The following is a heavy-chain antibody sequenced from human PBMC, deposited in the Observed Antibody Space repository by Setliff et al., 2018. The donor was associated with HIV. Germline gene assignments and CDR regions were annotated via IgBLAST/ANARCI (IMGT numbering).Heavy chain of an antibody. CDR1: GFTFSSYW. V-gene: IGHV3-74*01. D-gene: IGHD3-10*01. CDR2: INGDGSDT. CDR3: ARDLPSVPELFDY. J-gene: IGHJ4*02. Sequence: GGSLRLSCAASGFTFSSYWMHWVRQVRDARINGDGSDTSYLDSVKGRFIISRDNARNTLHLQMNSLRAEDTAVYYCARDLPSVPELFDYWGQGTLVTVSS.